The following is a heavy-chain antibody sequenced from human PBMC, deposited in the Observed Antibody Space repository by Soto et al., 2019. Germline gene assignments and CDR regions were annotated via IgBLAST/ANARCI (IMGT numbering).Heavy chain of an antibody. CDR2: INPSGGST. D-gene: IGHD3-22*01. V-gene: IGHV1-46*01. CDR3: ARDSYYYDSSGYYTDGY. Sequence: GASVKVSCKASGYTFTSYYMHWVRQAPGQGLEWMGIINPSGGSTSYAQKFQGRVTMTRDTSTSTVYMELSSLRSEDTAVYYCARDSYYYDSSGYYTDGYWGQGTLVTVSS. J-gene: IGHJ4*02. CDR1: GYTFTSYY.